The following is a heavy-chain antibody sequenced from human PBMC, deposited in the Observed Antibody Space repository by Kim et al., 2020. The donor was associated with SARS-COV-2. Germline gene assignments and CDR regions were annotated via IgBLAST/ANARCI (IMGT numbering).Heavy chain of an antibody. CDR3: ARDRAIAAAGSFQH. CDR2: ISYDGSNK. Sequence: GGSLRLSCAASGFTFSSYAMHWVRQAPGKGLEWVAVISYDGSNKYYADSVKGRFTISRDNSKNTLYLQMNSLRAEDTAVYYCARDRAIAAAGSFQHWGQGTLVTVSS. V-gene: IGHV3-30*04. J-gene: IGHJ1*01. D-gene: IGHD6-13*01. CDR1: GFTFSSYA.